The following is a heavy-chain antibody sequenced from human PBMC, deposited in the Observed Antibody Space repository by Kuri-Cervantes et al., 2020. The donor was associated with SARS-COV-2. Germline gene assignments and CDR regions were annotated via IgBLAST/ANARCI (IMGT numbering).Heavy chain of an antibody. V-gene: IGHV3-64*01. CDR2: ISSNGGST. J-gene: IGHJ4*02. CDR1: GFTFSSYA. Sequence: GGSLRLFCAASGFTFSSYAMHWVRQAPGKGLEYVSAISSNGGSTYYANSVKGRFTISRDNSKNTLYLQMGSLRAEDMAVYYCARDYYGSGSYSGLVGYWGQGTLVTVSS. CDR3: ARDYYGSGSYSGLVGY. D-gene: IGHD3-10*01.